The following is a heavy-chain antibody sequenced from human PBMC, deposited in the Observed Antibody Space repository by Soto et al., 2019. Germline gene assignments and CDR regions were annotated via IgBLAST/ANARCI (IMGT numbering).Heavy chain of an antibody. CDR1: GYSFISHY. V-gene: IGHV1-18*01. CDR2: INAYTGNT. J-gene: IGHJ3*02. CDR3: ARGARDGGYDLSGI. Sequence: QVQLVQSGGEVKKPGASVKVSCKASGYSFISHYINWVRQAPGQGLEWMGWINAYTGNTNYAQRVQGRVTMSTDTSTGTAYMELRSLRSDDTAVYYCARGARDGGYDLSGIWGQGTLVTVSS. D-gene: IGHD5-12*01.